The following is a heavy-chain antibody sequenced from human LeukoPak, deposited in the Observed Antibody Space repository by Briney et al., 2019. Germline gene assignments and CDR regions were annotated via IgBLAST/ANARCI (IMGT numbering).Heavy chain of an antibody. CDR1: GGSISSYY. J-gene: IGHJ3*02. CDR2: IYYSGST. Sequence: SETLSLTCTVSGGSISSYYWSWIRQPPGKGLEWIGYIYYSGSTYYNPSLKSRVTISVDTSKNQFSLKLSSVTAADTAVYYCARDQGYCSGGSCFGSDAFDIWGQGTMVTVSS. CDR3: ARDQGYCSGGSCFGSDAFDI. D-gene: IGHD2-15*01. V-gene: IGHV4-59*12.